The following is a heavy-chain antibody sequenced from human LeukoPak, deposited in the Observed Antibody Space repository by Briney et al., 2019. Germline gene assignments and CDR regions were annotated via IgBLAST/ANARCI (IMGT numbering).Heavy chain of an antibody. V-gene: IGHV4-34*01. J-gene: IGHJ4*02. D-gene: IGHD6-6*01. CDR1: GGSISSYY. Sequence: SETLSLTCTVSGGSISSYYWTWIRQPPVKGLEWIGEVDHSGYTNYNPSLKGRATISIDTSKNQFSLKLSSVTAADTAVYYCARHKGYSSSSGVDSWGQGTLLIVSS. CDR3: ARHKGYSSSSGVDS. CDR2: VDHSGYT.